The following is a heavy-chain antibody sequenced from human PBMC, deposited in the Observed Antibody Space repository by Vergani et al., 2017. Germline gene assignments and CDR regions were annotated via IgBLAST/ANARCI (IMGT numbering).Heavy chain of an antibody. Sequence: EVQLVQSGAEVKKPGESLRISCKGSGYSFTSYWISWVRQMPGKGLEWMGRIDPSDSYTNYSPSFQGHVTISADKSISTAYLQWSRLKAADTAMYYCASLHLGATDFDYWGQGTLVTVSS. CDR2: IDPSDSYT. CDR3: ASLHLGATDFDY. J-gene: IGHJ4*02. D-gene: IGHD1-26*01. V-gene: IGHV5-10-1*01. CDR1: GYSFTSYW.